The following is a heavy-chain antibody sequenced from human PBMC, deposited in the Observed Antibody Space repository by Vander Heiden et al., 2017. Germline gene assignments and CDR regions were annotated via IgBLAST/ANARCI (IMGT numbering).Heavy chain of an antibody. Sequence: QVQLVQSGGGVVQPGKSLRLSCAASGFNFNRYVRHWVRQAPGKGLEWVAIIWFDGSNIYYADSVEGRFTVSRDNSKNTLDLQMNSLRAEDTAVYYCARARTIAAPTFDYWGQGALVTVSS. CDR1: GFNFNRYV. V-gene: IGHV3-33*01. J-gene: IGHJ4*02. D-gene: IGHD6-6*01. CDR3: ARARTIAAPTFDY. CDR2: IWFDGSNI.